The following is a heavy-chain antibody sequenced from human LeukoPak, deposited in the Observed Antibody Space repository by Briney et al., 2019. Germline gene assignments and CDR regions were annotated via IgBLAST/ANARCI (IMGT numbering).Heavy chain of an antibody. D-gene: IGHD3-10*02. J-gene: IGHJ6*04. CDR1: GSTFDDYG. V-gene: IGHV3-20*04. CDR3: AELGITMIGGV. Sequence: GGSLRLSCAASGSTFDDYGMSWVRQAPGKGLEWVSGINWNGGSTGYANSVKGRFTISRDNAKYSLYLQMNSLRTEDTAVYYCAELGITMIGGVWGKGTTVTISS. CDR2: INWNGGST.